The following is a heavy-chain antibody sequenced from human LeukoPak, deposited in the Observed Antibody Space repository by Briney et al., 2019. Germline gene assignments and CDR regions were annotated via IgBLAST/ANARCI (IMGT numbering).Heavy chain of an antibody. D-gene: IGHD6-13*01. CDR3: ARGVAAAAQLGYYFDY. CDR1: GFTFSYYS. V-gene: IGHV3-21*04. CDR2: ISSSGSFI. Sequence: GGSLRLSCAASGFTFSYYSMNWVRQAPGKGLEWVSSISSSGSFIYYADSVKGRFTISRDNAKNSLYLQMNSLRAEDTAVYYCARGVAAAAQLGYYFDYWGQGTLVTVSS. J-gene: IGHJ4*02.